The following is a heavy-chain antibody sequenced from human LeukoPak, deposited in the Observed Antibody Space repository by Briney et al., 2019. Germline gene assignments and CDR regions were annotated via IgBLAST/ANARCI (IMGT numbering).Heavy chain of an antibody. CDR2: INAGNGNT. CDR1: GYTFTSYA. V-gene: IGHV1-3*01. CDR3: ASEGVYDSSGYQEYYFDY. Sequence: ASVKVSCKASGYTFTSYAMHWVRQAPGQRLEWMGWINAGNGNTKYSQKFQGRVTITRDTSAGTAYMELSSLRSEDTAVYCCASEGVYDSSGYQEYYFDYWGQGTLVTVSS. J-gene: IGHJ4*02. D-gene: IGHD3-22*01.